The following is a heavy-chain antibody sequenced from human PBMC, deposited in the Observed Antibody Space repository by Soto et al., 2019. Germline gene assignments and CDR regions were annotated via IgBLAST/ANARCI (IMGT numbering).Heavy chain of an antibody. CDR1: GYTFTCYG. CDR3: ARVIRNGGESGY. CDR2: ISAYNGNT. V-gene: IGHV1-18*01. J-gene: IGHJ4*02. Sequence: APVKVSCKASGYTFTCYGISWARQAPGQGLEWMGWISAYNGNTNYAQKLQGRVTMTTDTSTSTAYMELRSLRSDDTAVYYCARVIRNGGESGYWGQGTLVTVSS. D-gene: IGHD2-8*01.